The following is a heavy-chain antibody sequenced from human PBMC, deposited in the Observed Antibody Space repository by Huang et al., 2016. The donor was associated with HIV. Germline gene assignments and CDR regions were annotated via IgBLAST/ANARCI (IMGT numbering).Heavy chain of an antibody. J-gene: IGHJ4*02. V-gene: IGHV4-34*01. Sequence: QVQLHQWGAGLLKPSATLSLTCAVYGGSVSGYSWSGIRQPPGKGLEWIGEITHSGSTNYNPSLKSRVTISEETSKNQFSLKLSSVTAADTAVYYCARAPHYGSGSYYYWGQGTLVTVSS. CDR3: ARAPHYGSGSYYY. CDR2: ITHSGST. D-gene: IGHD3-10*01. CDR1: GGSVSGYS.